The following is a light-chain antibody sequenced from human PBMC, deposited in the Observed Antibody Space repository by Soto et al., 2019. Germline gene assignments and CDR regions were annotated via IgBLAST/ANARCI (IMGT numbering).Light chain of an antibody. CDR1: QGISSW. CDR2: DAS. CDR3: QQYNSYPYT. V-gene: IGKV1D-16*01. J-gene: IGKJ5*01. Sequence: DIQMTQSPSSVSASVGDRVTMTCRASQGISSWLVWYQQKPGRAPKLLIYDASNLEAGVPSRFRGSGSGTEFTLTISSLQPDDFATYYCQQYNSYPYTFGQGTRLEIK.